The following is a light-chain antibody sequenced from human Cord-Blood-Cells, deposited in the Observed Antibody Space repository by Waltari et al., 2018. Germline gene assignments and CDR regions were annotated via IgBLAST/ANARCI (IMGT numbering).Light chain of an antibody. V-gene: IGLV2-14*03. CDR1: SSDVGGYNY. CDR3: SSYTSSSTYV. Sequence: QSALTQPASVSGSPGQSITISCTGTSSDVGGYNYVSWYQQQPGKAPKLMIYDVSNRPSGVSNRFSCSKSGNTASLTISGLQAEDEADYYCSSYTSSSTYVFGTGTKVTVL. CDR2: DVS. J-gene: IGLJ1*01.